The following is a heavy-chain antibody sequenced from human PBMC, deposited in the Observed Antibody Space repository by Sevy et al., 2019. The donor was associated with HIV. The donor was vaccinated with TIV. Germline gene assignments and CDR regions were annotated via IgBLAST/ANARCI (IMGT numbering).Heavy chain of an antibody. V-gene: IGHV1-2*02. Sequence: ASVKVSCKASGYNFIDYYIHWLRQAPGNGLEWLGWINPKTGGTNLSQRFQGRLTMTTDTSTSTAYMELTRLRSGDGLKHGDRAIYFCAMTLSGYDFNYFDYWGQGTLVTVSS. CDR1: GYNFIDYY. CDR2: INPKTGGT. J-gene: IGHJ4*02. D-gene: IGHD5-12*01. CDR3: RAIYFCAMTLSGYDFNYFDY.